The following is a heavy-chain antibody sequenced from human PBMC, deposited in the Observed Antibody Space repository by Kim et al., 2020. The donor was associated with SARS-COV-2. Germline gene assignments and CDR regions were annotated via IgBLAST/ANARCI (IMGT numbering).Heavy chain of an antibody. CDR3: VKGDDTPGDH. CDR2: ISHDGIKT. Sequence: GGSLRLSCTTSGFIFSRYGMHWVRQAPGKGLEWATVISHDGIKTYYADSVKGRFTISRDNSENTLYLQMNSLRLEDTAVYYCVKGDDTPGDHWGQGTLVTVSS. J-gene: IGHJ4*02. V-gene: IGHV3-30*18. D-gene: IGHD3-9*01. CDR1: GFIFSRYG.